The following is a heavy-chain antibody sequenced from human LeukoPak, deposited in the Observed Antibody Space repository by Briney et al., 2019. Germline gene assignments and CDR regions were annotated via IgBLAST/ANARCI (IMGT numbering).Heavy chain of an antibody. D-gene: IGHD6-13*01. CDR2: IYYSGST. Sequence: PSETLSLTCTVSGGSISSSSYYWGWIRQPPGKGLEWIGSIYYSGSTYYNPSLKSRVTISVDTSKNQFSLKLSSVTAADTAVYYCARGYSSWYHFNWFDPWGQGTLVTVSS. J-gene: IGHJ5*02. CDR1: GGSISSSSYY. V-gene: IGHV4-39*07. CDR3: ARGYSSWYHFNWFDP.